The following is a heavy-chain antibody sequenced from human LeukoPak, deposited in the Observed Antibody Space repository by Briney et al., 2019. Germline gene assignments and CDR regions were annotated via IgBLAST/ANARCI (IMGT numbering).Heavy chain of an antibody. D-gene: IGHD3-22*01. Sequence: PSETLSLTCAVYGGSFSGYYWSWIRQPPGKELEWIGEINHSGSTNYNPSLKSRVTTSVGTSKNQFSLKLSSVTAADTAVYYCARLPYYYDSSGYYYFSFDYWGQGTLVTVSS. V-gene: IGHV4-34*01. CDR3: ARLPYYYDSSGYYYFSFDY. J-gene: IGHJ4*02. CDR1: GGSFSGYY. CDR2: INHSGST.